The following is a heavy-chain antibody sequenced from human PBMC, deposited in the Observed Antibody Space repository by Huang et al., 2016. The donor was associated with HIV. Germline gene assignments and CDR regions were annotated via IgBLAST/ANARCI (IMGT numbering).Heavy chain of an antibody. CDR2: IRSKDYSEKT. J-gene: IGHJ4*02. Sequence: EVQFVESGGGLVKPGRSLRLSCTASGFTFGNYGMSWFRQAPGKGLEWVGVIRSKDYSEKTEYASSVKGRFTISSDDSKSIADLQMNSLKPEDTAVYYCTRDSVYPNYYDGSGFYFDYWGQGTLVTVSS. V-gene: IGHV3-49*05. D-gene: IGHD3-22*01. CDR1: GFTFGNYG. CDR3: TRDSVYPNYYDGSGFYFDY.